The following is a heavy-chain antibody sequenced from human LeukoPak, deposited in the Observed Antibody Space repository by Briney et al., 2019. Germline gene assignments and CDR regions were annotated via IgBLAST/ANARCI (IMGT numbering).Heavy chain of an antibody. D-gene: IGHD2-2*01. CDR2: ISHSGTT. CDR3: ARGYVLVDYFDY. CDR1: GGSISSYS. Sequence: SETLSLTCIVSGGSISSYSCNWVRQSPGKGLEWVGYISHSGTTSYNSSLKSRVTISVDTSKNQLSLKLTSVTAADTAVYYCARGYVLVDYFDYWGQGTLVTVSS. J-gene: IGHJ4*02. V-gene: IGHV4-59*08.